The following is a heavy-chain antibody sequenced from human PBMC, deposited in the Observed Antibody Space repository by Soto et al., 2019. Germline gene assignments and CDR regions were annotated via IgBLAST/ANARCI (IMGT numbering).Heavy chain of an antibody. V-gene: IGHV4-59*01. CDR3: ASSTTRNYYYYYGMDV. Sequence: PSETLSLTCTVSGGSISSYYWSWIRQPPGKGLEWIGYIYYSGSTNYNPSLKSRVTISVDTSKNQFSLKLSSVTAADTAVYYCASSTTRNYYYYYGMDVWGQGTTVTVSS. CDR1: GGSISSYY. J-gene: IGHJ6*02. D-gene: IGHD4-4*01. CDR2: IYYSGST.